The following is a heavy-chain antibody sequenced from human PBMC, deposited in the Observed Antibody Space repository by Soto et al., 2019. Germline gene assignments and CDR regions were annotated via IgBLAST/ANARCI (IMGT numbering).Heavy chain of an antibody. D-gene: IGHD6-6*01. V-gene: IGHV4-39*01. CDR3: ARLPARAYYFDY. J-gene: IGHJ4*02. CDR1: GGSISSSSYY. CDR2: IYYSGST. Sequence: SETLSLTCTVSGGSISSSSYYWGWIRQPPGKGLEWIGSIYYSGSTYYNPSLKSRVTISVDTSKNQFSLKLSSVTAADTAVYYCARLPARAYYFDYWGQGTLVTVSS.